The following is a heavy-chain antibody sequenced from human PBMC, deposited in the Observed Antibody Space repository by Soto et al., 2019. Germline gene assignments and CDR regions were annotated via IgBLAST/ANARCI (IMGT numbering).Heavy chain of an antibody. J-gene: IGHJ6*02. CDR3: AKDRRSDGSGPRFYYYYYGMDV. Sequence: GGSLRLSCSACGFTFSSYGMHWVRQAPGKGLEWVAVISYDGSNKYYADSVKGRFTISRDNSKNTLYLQMNSLRAEDTGVYYCAKDRRSDGSGPRFYYYYYGMDVWGQGTTVTVSS. D-gene: IGHD6-19*01. V-gene: IGHV3-30*18. CDR1: GFTFSSYG. CDR2: ISYDGSNK.